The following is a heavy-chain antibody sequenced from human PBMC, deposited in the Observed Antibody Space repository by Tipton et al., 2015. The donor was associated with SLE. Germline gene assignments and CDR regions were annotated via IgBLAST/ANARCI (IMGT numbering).Heavy chain of an antibody. CDR1: GGSISGYY. Sequence: TLSLTCTVSGGSISGYYWSWIRQPPGKGLEWIGEIYHSGSTNYNPSLKSRVTISVDKSKNQFSLKLSSVTAADTAVYYCAREPSLEGDAFDIWGQGTMVTVSS. V-gene: IGHV4-59*01. CDR3: AREPSLEGDAFDI. D-gene: IGHD5-24*01. CDR2: IYHSGST. J-gene: IGHJ3*02.